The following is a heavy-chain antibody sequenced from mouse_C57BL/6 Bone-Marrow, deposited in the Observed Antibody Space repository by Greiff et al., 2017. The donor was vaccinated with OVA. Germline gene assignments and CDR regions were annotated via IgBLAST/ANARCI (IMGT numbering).Heavy chain of an antibody. CDR2: IDPENGDT. Sequence: VQLQQSGAELVRPGASVKLSCTASGFNIKDDYMHWVKQRPEQGLEWIGWIDPENGDTEYASKFQGKATITADTSSNTAYLQLSSLTSEDTAVYYCTLWLRRGAYWGQGTLVTVSA. CDR3: TLWLRRGAY. CDR1: GFNIKDDY. D-gene: IGHD2-2*01. V-gene: IGHV14-4*01. J-gene: IGHJ3*01.